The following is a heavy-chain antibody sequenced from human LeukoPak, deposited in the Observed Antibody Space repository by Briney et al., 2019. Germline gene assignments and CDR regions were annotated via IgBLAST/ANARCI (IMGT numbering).Heavy chain of an antibody. Sequence: ASVKVSCKASGYTFTSYYMHWVRQAPGQGLEWMGIINTSGGSTSYAQKFQGRVTMTRDTSTSTVYMELSSLRSEDTAVYYCARCMAAGMTFDYWGQGTLVTVSS. J-gene: IGHJ4*02. D-gene: IGHD6-13*01. V-gene: IGHV1-46*01. CDR3: ARCMAAGMTFDY. CDR1: GYTFTSYY. CDR2: INTSGGST.